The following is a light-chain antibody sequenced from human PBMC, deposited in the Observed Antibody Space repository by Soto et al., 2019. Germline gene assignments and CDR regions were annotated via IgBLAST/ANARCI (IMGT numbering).Light chain of an antibody. CDR3: AAWDDSLNGYV. Sequence: QLVLTQPPSASGTPGQRVTISCSGSSSNIGTNTVNWYQQVPGTAPKLLIYNNNQRPSGVPDRFSGSKSGTSASLAISGIQSDIEADYYCAAWDDSLNGYVFGIRTKLTVL. CDR1: SSNIGTNT. V-gene: IGLV1-44*01. CDR2: NNN. J-gene: IGLJ1*01.